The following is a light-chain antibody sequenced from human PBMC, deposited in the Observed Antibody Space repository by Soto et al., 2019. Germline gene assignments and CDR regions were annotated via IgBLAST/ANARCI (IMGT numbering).Light chain of an antibody. CDR3: HQYLNWPLA. J-gene: IGKJ1*01. Sequence: ETVMTQSPATLSVSPGERVTLSCRASESVSTYLAWYQQKPGQAPRLLIYGASARATGIPARFSGSGSGTEFTLVISYLHPEDFAVYYCHQYLNWPLAFGQGTKVEFK. V-gene: IGKV3-15*01. CDR2: GAS. CDR1: ESVSTY.